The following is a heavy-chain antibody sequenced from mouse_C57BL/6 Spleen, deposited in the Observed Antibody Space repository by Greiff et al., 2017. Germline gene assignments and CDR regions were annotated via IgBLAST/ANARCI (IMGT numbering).Heavy chain of an antibody. V-gene: IGHV1-26*01. Sequence: EVQLQQSGPELVKPGASVKISCKASGYTFTDYYMNWVKQSHGQSLEWIGDINPNNGGTSYNQKFKGKATLTVDKSSSTAYMELRSLTSEDSAVYYCARGSYSNYFDYWGQGTTLTVSS. CDR3: ARGSYSNYFDY. J-gene: IGHJ2*01. CDR1: GYTFTDYY. D-gene: IGHD2-5*01. CDR2: INPNNGGT.